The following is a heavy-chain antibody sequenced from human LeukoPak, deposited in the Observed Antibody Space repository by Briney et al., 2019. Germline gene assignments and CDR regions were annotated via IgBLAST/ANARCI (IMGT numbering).Heavy chain of an antibody. D-gene: IGHD4-23*01. V-gene: IGHV3-7*01. CDR2: IKQDGSEK. CDR3: ARVVRYGGNSFVPDYYFDY. J-gene: IGHJ4*02. CDR1: GFTLSTYA. Sequence: GGSLRLSCAASGFTLSTYAMSWVRQTPGKGLEWVANIKQDGSEKYYVDSVKGRFTISRDNAKNSLYLQMNSLRAEDTAVYYCARVVRYGGNSFVPDYYFDYWGQGTLVTVSS.